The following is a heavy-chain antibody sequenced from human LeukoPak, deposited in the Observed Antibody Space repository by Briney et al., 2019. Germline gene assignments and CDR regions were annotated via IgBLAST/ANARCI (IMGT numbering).Heavy chain of an antibody. CDR3: ARGGALIVVVPAALGNDYYYMDV. Sequence: SVKVSCKVSGYTLTELSMHWVRQAPGKGLEWMGGFDPEDGETIYAQKFQGRVTITADESTSTAYMELSSLRSEDTAVYYCARGGALIVVVPAALGNDYYYMDVWGKGTTVTVSS. V-gene: IGHV1-24*01. D-gene: IGHD2-2*01. CDR2: FDPEDGET. CDR1: GYTLTELS. J-gene: IGHJ6*03.